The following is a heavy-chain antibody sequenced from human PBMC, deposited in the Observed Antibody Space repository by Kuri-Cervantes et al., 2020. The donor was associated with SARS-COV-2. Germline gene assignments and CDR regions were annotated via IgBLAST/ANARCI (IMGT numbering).Heavy chain of an antibody. J-gene: IGHJ4*02. CDR1: GFTFSSYG. V-gene: IGHV3-30*03. CDR3: ARTLGEDIVVVPAATFDY. D-gene: IGHD2-2*01. CDR2: ISYDGSNK. Sequence: GESLKISCAASGFTFSSYGMHWVRQAPGKGLEWVAVISYDGSNKYYADSVKGRFTISRDNSKNTLYLQMNSPRAEDTAVYYCARTLGEDIVVVPAATFDYWGQGTLVTVSS.